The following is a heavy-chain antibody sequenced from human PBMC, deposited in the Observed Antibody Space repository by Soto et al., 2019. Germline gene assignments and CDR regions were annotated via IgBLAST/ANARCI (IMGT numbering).Heavy chain of an antibody. D-gene: IGHD5-12*01. J-gene: IGHJ4*02. CDR2: ITVGGAQK. CDR3: TRMPGGGWQRFFDY. V-gene: IGHV3-23*01. Sequence: EVKLLESGGALVQPGGSLRLSCEASGFTFIDHDMSWVRQAPGKGLEWVSSITVGGAQKDYGQSVKGRFTISRDNSNDPLVLQRDGLEVEDAAIYYCTRMPGGGWQRFFDYWGQGTVVTVSS. CDR1: GFTFIDHD.